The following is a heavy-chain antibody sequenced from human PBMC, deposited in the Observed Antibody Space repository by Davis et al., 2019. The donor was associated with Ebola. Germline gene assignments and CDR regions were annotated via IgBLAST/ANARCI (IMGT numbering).Heavy chain of an antibody. CDR1: GFTFSDYY. V-gene: IGHV3-11*01. CDR2: LSSSGTTK. D-gene: IGHD4-23*01. Sequence: GESLKISCAASGFTFSDYYMTWIRQAPGKGLEWVSYLSSSGTTKYYADSVKGRFTISRDNAKNSLYLQMNSLRAEDTAVYYCARDRWKFDYWGQGTLVTVSS. CDR3: ARDRWKFDY. J-gene: IGHJ4*02.